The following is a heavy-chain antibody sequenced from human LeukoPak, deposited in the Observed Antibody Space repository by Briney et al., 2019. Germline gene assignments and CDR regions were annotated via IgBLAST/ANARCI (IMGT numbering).Heavy chain of an antibody. D-gene: IGHD3-22*01. J-gene: IGHJ3*02. CDR2: ISGSGGST. CDR1: GFTFSSYA. Sequence: GGSLRLSCAASGFTFSSYAMSWVRQAPGKGLEWVSAISGSGGSTYYADSVKGRFTISRDNSKNTLYLQMNSLRAEDTAVYYCAKVGPDSSGYYGIPLDAFDIWGQGTMVTVSS. V-gene: IGHV3-23*01. CDR3: AKVGPDSSGYYGIPLDAFDI.